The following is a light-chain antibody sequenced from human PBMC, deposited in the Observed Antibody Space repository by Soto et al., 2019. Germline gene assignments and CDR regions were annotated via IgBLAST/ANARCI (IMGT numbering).Light chain of an antibody. CDR2: VNSDGSH. J-gene: IGLJ2*01. CDR3: QTWDTGIVL. Sequence: QLLLTQSPSASASLGASVKLTCTLSSGHSNYAIAWHQQLPEKGPRYLMKVNSDGSHSKGDGIPDRFSGSSSGAERYLTISSLQSEDEADYYCQTWDTGIVLFGGGTKLTVL. V-gene: IGLV4-69*01. CDR1: SGHSNYA.